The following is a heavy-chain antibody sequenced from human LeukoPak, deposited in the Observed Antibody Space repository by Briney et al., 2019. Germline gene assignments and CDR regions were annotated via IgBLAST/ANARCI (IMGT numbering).Heavy chain of an antibody. CDR2: ISTTSKYI. D-gene: IGHD2-15*01. V-gene: IGHV3-21*06. Sequence: RSGGSLRLSCAASGFTFTHYSMHWVRQAPGKGLEWVSSISTTSKYIDYADSLKGRFTVSRDNAKSSLFLHMNSVRAEDTALYFCARAYSPPWISTSYAFDIWGQGTLVTV. CDR1: GFTFTHYS. CDR3: ARAYSPPWISTSYAFDI. J-gene: IGHJ3*02.